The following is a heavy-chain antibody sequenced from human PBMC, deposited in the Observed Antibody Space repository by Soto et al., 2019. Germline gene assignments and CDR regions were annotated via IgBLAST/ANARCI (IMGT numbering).Heavy chain of an antibody. Sequence: EVQLLESGGGLVQPGGSLRVSCAASGFTFNNYVMTWVRQAPGKGLEWVSAISGSGDSTYYADSVKGRFTISRDNSKNTLYLQMNSLRAEDTALYYSAKVGRHYDFWSGYPLAFDYWGQGNLITVSS. CDR1: GFTFNNYV. CDR2: ISGSGDST. V-gene: IGHV3-23*01. D-gene: IGHD3-3*01. J-gene: IGHJ4*02. CDR3: AKVGRHYDFWSGYPLAFDY.